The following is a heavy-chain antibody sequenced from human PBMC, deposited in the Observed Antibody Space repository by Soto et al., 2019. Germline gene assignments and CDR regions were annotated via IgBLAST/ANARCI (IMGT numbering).Heavy chain of an antibody. Sequence: GGSLRLSCAASGFTFSSYGMHWVRQAPGKGLEWVAVISYDGSNKYYADSVKGRFTISRDNSKNTLYLQMNSLRAEDTAVYYCARALYPQYSSSWYGYYYYYGMDVWGQGTTVTVSS. CDR1: GFTFSSYG. D-gene: IGHD6-13*01. J-gene: IGHJ6*02. CDR3: ARALYPQYSSSWYGYYYYYGMDV. CDR2: ISYDGSNK. V-gene: IGHV3-30*03.